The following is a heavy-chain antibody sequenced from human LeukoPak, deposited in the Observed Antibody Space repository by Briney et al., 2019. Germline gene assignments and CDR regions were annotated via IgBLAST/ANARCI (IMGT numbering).Heavy chain of an antibody. J-gene: IGHJ4*02. CDR3: AKDFFDILTGYQFDY. V-gene: IGHV3-30*02. CDR2: IRYDGSNK. D-gene: IGHD3-9*01. CDR1: GFTFSSYG. Sequence: GGSLRLSCAASGFTFSSYGMHWVRQAPGKGLEWVAFIRYDGSNKYYADSVKGRFTISRDNSKNTLYLQMNSLRAEDTAVYYCAKDFFDILTGYQFDYWGQGTLVTVSS.